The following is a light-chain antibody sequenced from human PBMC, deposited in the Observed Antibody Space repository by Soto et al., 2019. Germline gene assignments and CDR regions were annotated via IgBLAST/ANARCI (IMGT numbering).Light chain of an antibody. V-gene: IGKV3-15*01. CDR1: QSVSSN. CDR2: GAS. J-gene: IGKJ1*01. Sequence: EIVMTQSPATLSVSPGERATLSCRASQSVSSNLAWYQQEPGQSPSLLIYGASTRATGVPARFSASGSGTEFTLTISSLQSEDFAVYYCQQYINLWTFGQGPKVEI. CDR3: QQYINLWT.